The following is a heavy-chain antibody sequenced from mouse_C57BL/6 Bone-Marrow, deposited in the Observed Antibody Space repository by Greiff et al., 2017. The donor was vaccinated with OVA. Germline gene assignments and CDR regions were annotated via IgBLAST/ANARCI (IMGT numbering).Heavy chain of an antibody. Sequence: VLLQQSGAELVRPGASVKLSCKASGYTFTDYYINWVKQRPGQGLEWIARIYPGSGNTYYNEKFKGKATLTAEKSSSTAYMQLSSLTSEDSAVYFCARADYYGSSYDAMDYWGQGTSVTVSS. CDR1: GYTFTDYY. J-gene: IGHJ4*01. CDR2: IYPGSGNT. D-gene: IGHD1-1*01. V-gene: IGHV1-76*01. CDR3: ARADYYGSSYDAMDY.